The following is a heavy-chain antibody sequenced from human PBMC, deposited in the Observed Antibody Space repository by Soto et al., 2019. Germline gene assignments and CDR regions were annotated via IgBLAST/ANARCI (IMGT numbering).Heavy chain of an antibody. Sequence: ASVKVSCKASGYTFTSYGISWVRQAPGQGLEWMGWISAYNGNTNYAQKLQGGVTMTTDTSTSTAYMELRSLRSDDTAVYYCARGRLRGYDFWSGYYRPDYGMDVWGQGTTVTVSS. J-gene: IGHJ6*02. V-gene: IGHV1-18*01. CDR1: GYTFTSYG. CDR3: ARGRLRGYDFWSGYYRPDYGMDV. D-gene: IGHD3-3*01. CDR2: ISAYNGNT.